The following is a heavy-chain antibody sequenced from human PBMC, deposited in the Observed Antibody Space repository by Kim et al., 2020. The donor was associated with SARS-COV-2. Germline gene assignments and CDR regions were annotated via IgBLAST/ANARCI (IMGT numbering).Heavy chain of an antibody. Sequence: GGSLRLSCAASGFTFSSYAMHWVRQAPGKGLEWVAVISYDGSNKYYADSVKGRFTISRDNSKNTLYLQMNSLRAEDTAVYYCARLTVRYFDWLLSVEDLNFDYWGQGTLVTVSS. J-gene: IGHJ4*02. CDR1: GFTFSSYA. V-gene: IGHV3-30*04. CDR2: ISYDGSNK. CDR3: ARLTVRYFDWLLSVEDLNFDY. D-gene: IGHD3-9*01.